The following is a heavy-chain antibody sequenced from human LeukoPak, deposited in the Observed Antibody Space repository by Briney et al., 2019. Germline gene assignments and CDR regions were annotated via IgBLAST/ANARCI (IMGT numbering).Heavy chain of an antibody. V-gene: IGHV1-46*01. CDR3: ARDQRDSYGLPPDYYFDY. Sequence: ASVKVSCKASGYTFTSYYMHWVRQAPGQGLEWMGIINPSGGSTSYAQKFQGRVTMTRDTSTSTVYMELSSLRSEDTAVYYCARDQRDSYGLPPDYYFDYWGQGTLVTVSS. J-gene: IGHJ4*02. CDR2: INPSGGST. CDR1: GYTFTSYY. D-gene: IGHD5-18*01.